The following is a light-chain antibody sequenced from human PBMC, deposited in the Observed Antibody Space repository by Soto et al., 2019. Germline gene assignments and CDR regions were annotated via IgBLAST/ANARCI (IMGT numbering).Light chain of an antibody. V-gene: IGLV2-14*01. J-gene: IGLJ3*02. CDR2: DVS. CDR1: SSDVGGYNY. CDR3: SSYTSTNTWV. Sequence: QSALTQAASVSGSPGQSITISCIGTSSDVGGYNYVSWYQQHPGKAPKLIIYDVSNRPSGVSDRFAGSKSGNTASLTISGLQAEDGADYYCSSYTSTNTWVFGGGTKLTVL.